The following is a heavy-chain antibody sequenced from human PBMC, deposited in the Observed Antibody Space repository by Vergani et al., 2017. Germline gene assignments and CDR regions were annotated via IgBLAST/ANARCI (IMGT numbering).Heavy chain of an antibody. V-gene: IGHV4-61*02. D-gene: IGHD2-21*01. CDR2: IYTSGAT. CDR1: GGSFSTGGQS. CDR3: ARDGGEYDKDALDV. Sequence: QLQLQQSGPGLLKPSETLSLTCTVSGGSFSTGGQSWTWLRQSAGKGLEWIGRIYTSGATNYNPSLRSRAIMSVDGSKKQFSLKLTSVTAADTAVYYCARDGGEYDKDALDVWGQGTKVTVTS. J-gene: IGHJ3*01.